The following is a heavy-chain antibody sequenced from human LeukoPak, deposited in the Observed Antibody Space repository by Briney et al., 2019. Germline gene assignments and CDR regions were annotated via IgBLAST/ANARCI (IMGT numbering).Heavy chain of an antibody. Sequence: SVKVSCKASGYTFTNFGISWVRQAPGQGLEWMGWISAYNGNTNYAQRLQGRVTMTTDTSTSTAYMELRSLRSDDTAVYYCARDRDYGDYNTQDLFVYWGQGTLVTVSS. CDR3: ARDRDYGDYNTQDLFVY. CDR2: ISAYNGNT. J-gene: IGHJ4*02. V-gene: IGHV1-18*01. CDR1: GYTFTNFG. D-gene: IGHD4-17*01.